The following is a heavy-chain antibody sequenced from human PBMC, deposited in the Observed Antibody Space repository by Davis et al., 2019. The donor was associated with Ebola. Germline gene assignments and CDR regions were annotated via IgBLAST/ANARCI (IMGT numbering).Heavy chain of an antibody. Sequence: PGGSLRLSCAASGFTFSSYGMHWVRQAPGKGLEWVAVISYDGSNKYYADSVKGRFTISRDNSKNTLYLQMNSLRAEDTAVYYCRGYYYDDAFDIWGQGTTVTVSS. J-gene: IGHJ3*02. CDR2: ISYDGSNK. V-gene: IGHV3-30*03. D-gene: IGHD3-22*01. CDR1: GFTFSSYG. CDR3: RGYYYDDAFDI.